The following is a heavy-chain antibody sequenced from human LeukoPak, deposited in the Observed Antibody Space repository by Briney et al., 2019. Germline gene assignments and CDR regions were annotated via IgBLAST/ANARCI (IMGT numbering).Heavy chain of an antibody. CDR1: GFTFSSYS. V-gene: IGHV3-21*01. CDR3: ARPPRYCSSTSCYAGAGDDAFDI. CDR2: ISSSSSYI. D-gene: IGHD2-2*01. J-gene: IGHJ3*02. Sequence: GGSLRLSCAASGFTFSSYSMNWVRQTPGKGLEWVSSISSSSSYIYYADSVKGRFTIYRDNAKNSLYLQMNSLRAEDTAVYYCARPPRYCSSTSCYAGAGDDAFDIWGQGTMVTVSS.